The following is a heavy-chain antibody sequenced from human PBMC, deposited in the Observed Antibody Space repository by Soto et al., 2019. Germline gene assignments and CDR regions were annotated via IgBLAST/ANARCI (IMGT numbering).Heavy chain of an antibody. D-gene: IGHD2-2*01. V-gene: IGHV1-69*01. CDR1: GGTFSSYA. J-gene: IGHJ5*02. CDR2: IIPIFGTA. CDR3: VRGGGGYQLLSNWFDP. Sequence: QVQLVQSGAEVKKPGSSVKVSCKASGGTFSSYAISWVRQAPGQGLEWMGGIIPIFGTANYAQKFQGRVTITADESTSTAYMELSSLRSEDTAVYYCVRGGGGYQLLSNWFDPWGQGTLVTVSS.